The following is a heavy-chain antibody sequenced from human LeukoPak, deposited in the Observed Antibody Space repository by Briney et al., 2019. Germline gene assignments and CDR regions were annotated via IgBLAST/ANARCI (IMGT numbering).Heavy chain of an antibody. D-gene: IGHD1-26*01. CDR1: GYTFSIYD. CDR2: ISAYNGNT. CDR3: ARGGYSGSLDI. Sequence: ASVKVSCKASGYTFSIYDITWVRQAPGQGLEWMGYISAYNGNTNYAQRLQGRVTMTTDTSTSTAYMELRSLRSDDTAVYYCARGGYSGSLDIWGQGTMVTVSS. J-gene: IGHJ3*02. V-gene: IGHV1-18*04.